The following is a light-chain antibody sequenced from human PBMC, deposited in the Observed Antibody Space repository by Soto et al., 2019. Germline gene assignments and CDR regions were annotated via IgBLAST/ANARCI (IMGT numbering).Light chain of an antibody. CDR1: QSVSSSY. Sequence: EIVLTQSPGTLSLSPGERATLSCRASQSVSSSYLAWYQQKPGQAPRLLIYGASSRATGIPDRFSGSGSGTDFTLTISRLEPEDFAVYYCKQYGCSPTWTFGQGTKVEIK. J-gene: IGKJ1*01. CDR3: KQYGCSPTWT. V-gene: IGKV3-20*01. CDR2: GAS.